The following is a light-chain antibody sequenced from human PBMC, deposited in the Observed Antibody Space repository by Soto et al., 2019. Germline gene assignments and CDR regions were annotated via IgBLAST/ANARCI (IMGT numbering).Light chain of an antibody. J-gene: IGKJ1*01. V-gene: IGKV1-33*01. CDR3: QQYDSLTWT. CDR2: DTS. CDR1: QDISIY. Sequence: DIQMTQSPSSLFASVGDRVTITSLASQDISIYLNWYQQKLGKAPKLLIYDTSTLGAGVPARFSGSGSGTVFTLTINSLQPEDLATYYCQQYDSLTWTFGQGTRVEVK.